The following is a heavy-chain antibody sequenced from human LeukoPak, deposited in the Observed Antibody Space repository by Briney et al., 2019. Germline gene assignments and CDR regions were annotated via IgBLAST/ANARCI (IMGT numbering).Heavy chain of an antibody. V-gene: IGHV3-53*01. J-gene: IGHJ6*03. CDR1: GFTVSSNY. Sequence: GGSLRLSCAASGFTVSSNYMSWVRQAPGKGLEWVSVIYSGGSTYYADSVKGRFIISRDNSKNTLYLQMNSLRAEDTAVYYCAAYYYGSGSYHMYYYYYMDVWGKGTTVTVSS. CDR3: AAYYYGSGSYHMYYYYYMDV. D-gene: IGHD3-10*01. CDR2: IYSGGST.